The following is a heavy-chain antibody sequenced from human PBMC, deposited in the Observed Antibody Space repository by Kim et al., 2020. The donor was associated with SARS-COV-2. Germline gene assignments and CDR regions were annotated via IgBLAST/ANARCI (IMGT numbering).Heavy chain of an antibody. D-gene: IGHD3-9*01. Sequence: PALKSRVTIAVDTSKNQVSLKLSSVTAADTAVYYCARLGDILTGYYGDYWGQGTLVTVSS. V-gene: IGHV4-39*01. CDR3: ARLGDILTGYYGDY. J-gene: IGHJ4*02.